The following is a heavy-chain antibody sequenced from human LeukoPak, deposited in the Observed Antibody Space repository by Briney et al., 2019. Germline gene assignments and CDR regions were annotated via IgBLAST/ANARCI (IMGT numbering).Heavy chain of an antibody. Sequence: SETLSLTCTVSGDSVSGYYGSWIRQPPGKGLEWIGYFYTSANTNYNPSLKSRVTMSVDTSKNQFSLKLSAVTAADTAVYYCARGRWVTTVTTNWFDPWGQGTLVTVPS. CDR3: ARGRWVTTVTTNWFDP. J-gene: IGHJ5*02. D-gene: IGHD4-17*01. V-gene: IGHV4-4*09. CDR1: GDSVSGYY. CDR2: FYTSANT.